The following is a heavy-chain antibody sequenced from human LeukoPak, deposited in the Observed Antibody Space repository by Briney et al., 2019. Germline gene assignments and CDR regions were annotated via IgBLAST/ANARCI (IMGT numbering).Heavy chain of an antibody. Sequence: SGTLSPTCAVTGASISNSNWWTWVRQPPGKGLEWIGEIYHSGGTNYKTSLKSRATILVDTSKNQFSLKLSSVTAADTAVYYCARAETQYYDFWSGYHNWFDPWGQGTLVTVSS. CDR3: ARAETQYYDFWSGYHNWFDP. CDR1: GASISNSNW. D-gene: IGHD3-3*01. V-gene: IGHV4-4*02. J-gene: IGHJ5*02. CDR2: IYHSGGT.